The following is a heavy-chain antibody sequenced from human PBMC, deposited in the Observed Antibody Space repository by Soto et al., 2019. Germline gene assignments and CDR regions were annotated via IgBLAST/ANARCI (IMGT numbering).Heavy chain of an antibody. CDR3: AKDMWRAVAGTGWYYGMDV. D-gene: IGHD6-19*01. V-gene: IGHV3-30*18. CDR2: ISYDGSNK. CDR1: GFTFSSYG. Sequence: GGSLRLSCAASGFTFSSYGMRWVRQAPGKGLEWVAVISYDGSNKYYADSVKGRFTISRDNSKNTLYLQMNSLRAEDTAVYYCAKDMWRAVAGTGWYYGMDVWGQGTAVTVSS. J-gene: IGHJ6*02.